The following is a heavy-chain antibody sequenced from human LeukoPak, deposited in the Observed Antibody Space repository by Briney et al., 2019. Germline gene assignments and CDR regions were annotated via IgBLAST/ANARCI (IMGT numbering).Heavy chain of an antibody. J-gene: IGHJ3*02. D-gene: IGHD3-3*01. CDR2: ISYDGSNK. CDR3: ARISMNDFWSGYSLLVGHEAFDI. V-gene: IGHV3-30-3*01. Sequence: PGGSLRLSCAASGFTFSSYAMHWVRQAPGKGLEWVAVISYDGSNKYYADSVKGRFTISRDNSKNTLYLQMNSLRAEDMAVYYCARISMNDFWSGYSLLVGHEAFDIWGQGTMVTVSS. CDR1: GFTFSSYA.